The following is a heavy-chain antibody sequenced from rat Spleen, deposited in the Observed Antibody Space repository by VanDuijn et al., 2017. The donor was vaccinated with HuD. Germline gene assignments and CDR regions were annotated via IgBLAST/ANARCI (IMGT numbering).Heavy chain of an antibody. CDR3: ARETGYNSYFDY. CDR2: IGTGGGNT. J-gene: IGHJ2*01. CDR1: GFTFSDFD. V-gene: IGHV5S23*01. Sequence: EVQLVESGGGLVQPGRSLKLSCAASGFTFSDFDMAWVRQAPTKGLEWVASIGTGGGNTYYRDSVKGRFTISRDNAKNTLYLQMDSLNSEDTATYYCARETGYNSYFDYWGQGVMVTVSS. D-gene: IGHD1-4*01.